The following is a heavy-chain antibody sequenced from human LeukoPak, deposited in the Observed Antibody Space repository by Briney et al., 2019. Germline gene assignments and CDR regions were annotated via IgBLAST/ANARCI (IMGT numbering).Heavy chain of an antibody. Sequence: PSQTLSLTCAVSGGSISSGGYSWSWIRQPPGKGLEWIGYIYHSGGTYYNPSLKSRVTISVDRSKNQFSLKLSSVTAADTAVYYCARSVYGDYVNSDYWGQGTLVTVSS. D-gene: IGHD4-17*01. CDR2: IYHSGGT. J-gene: IGHJ4*02. V-gene: IGHV4-30-2*01. CDR3: ARSVYGDYVNSDY. CDR1: GGSISSGGYS.